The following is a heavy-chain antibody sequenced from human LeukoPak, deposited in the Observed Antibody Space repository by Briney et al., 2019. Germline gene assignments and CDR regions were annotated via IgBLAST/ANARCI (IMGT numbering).Heavy chain of an antibody. CDR3: ARDGCGSSSCLDY. CDR2: ISYSGSS. CDR1: GGSINSYY. V-gene: IGHV4-59*01. D-gene: IGHD6-6*01. Sequence: SETLSLTCTVSGGSINSYYLSWVRQPPGKGLEWIGYISYSGSSNYNPSLTSRVTISVDTSTNQFSLRLSSVTAADTAVYYCARDGCGSSSCLDYWGQGTLVTVSS. J-gene: IGHJ4*02.